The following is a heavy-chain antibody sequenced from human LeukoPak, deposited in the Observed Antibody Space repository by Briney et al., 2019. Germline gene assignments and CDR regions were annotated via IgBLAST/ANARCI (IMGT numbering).Heavy chain of an antibody. J-gene: IGHJ4*02. V-gene: IGHV1-2*06. CDR1: GYTFTGYY. Sequence: ASVKVSCKASGYTFTGYYMHWVRQAPGQGLEWMGRINPNSGSTNYAQKFQGRVTMTRDTSISTAYMELSRLRSDDTAVYYCARDLSEVDTAMDYWGQGTLVTVSS. CDR3: ARDLSEVDTAMDY. D-gene: IGHD5-18*01. CDR2: INPNSGST.